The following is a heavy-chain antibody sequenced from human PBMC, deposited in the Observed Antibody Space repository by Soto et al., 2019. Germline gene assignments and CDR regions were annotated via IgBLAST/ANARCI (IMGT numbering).Heavy chain of an antibody. CDR2: IDPSDSYT. CDR1: GYSFTNYW. V-gene: IGHV5-10-1*01. D-gene: IGHD3-3*01. Sequence: PGESLKIACKGSGYSFTNYWISWVRQMPGKGLEWMGRIDPSDSYTNYSPSFQGHVTISADKSISTAYLQWSSLKASDTAMYYCARQDDFWSGPYYFDYWGQGTLVTVSS. J-gene: IGHJ4*02. CDR3: ARQDDFWSGPYYFDY.